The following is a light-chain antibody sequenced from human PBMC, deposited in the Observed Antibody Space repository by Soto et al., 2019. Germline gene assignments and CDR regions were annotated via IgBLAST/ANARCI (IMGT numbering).Light chain of an antibody. J-gene: IGLJ2*01. V-gene: IGLV2-14*01. CDR3: SSYTSSSTLNEV. Sequence: QSALTQPASVSGSPGQSITISCTGTSSDIGGYNYVSWYQQHPGKAPKLMIYDVSNRPSGVSNRFSGSKSGNTASLTISGLPAEDEADYYCSSYTSSSTLNEVFGGGTEVTVL. CDR1: SSDIGGYNY. CDR2: DVS.